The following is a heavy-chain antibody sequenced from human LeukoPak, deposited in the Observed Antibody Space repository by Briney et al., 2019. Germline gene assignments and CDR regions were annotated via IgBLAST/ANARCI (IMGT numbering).Heavy chain of an antibody. CDR2: ISNSGSSI. J-gene: IGHJ4*02. CDR3: ARVLWFGEVDY. V-gene: IGHV3-11*04. D-gene: IGHD3-10*01. Sequence: PGGSLRLSCAASGFTFSDYYMNWIRQAPGKGLEWVSYISNSGSSIYYADSVKGRFTISRDNAKNSLYLQMNSLRAEDTAVYYCARVLWFGEVDYWGQGTLVTVSS. CDR1: GFTFSDYY.